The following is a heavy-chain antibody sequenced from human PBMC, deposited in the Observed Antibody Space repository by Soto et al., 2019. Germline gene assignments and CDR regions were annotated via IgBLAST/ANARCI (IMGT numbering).Heavy chain of an antibody. CDR1: GGSISSSSYY. V-gene: IGHV4-39*01. J-gene: IGHJ4*02. D-gene: IGHD2-15*01. Sequence: PSETLSLTCTVSGGSISSSSYYWGWIRQPPGKGLEWIGSIYYSGSTYYNPSLKSRVTISVDTSKNQFSLKLSSVTAADTAVYYCARHDLGYCSGGSCYPDPFDYWGQGTRVTVSS. CDR3: ARHDLGYCSGGSCYPDPFDY. CDR2: IYYSGST.